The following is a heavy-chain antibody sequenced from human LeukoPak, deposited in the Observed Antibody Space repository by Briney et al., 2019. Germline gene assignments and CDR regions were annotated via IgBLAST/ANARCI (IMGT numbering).Heavy chain of an antibody. CDR3: ARVREGQWLRSKACYYGMDV. CDR1: GGTFSSYA. V-gene: IGHV1-69*13. Sequence: GASVKVSCKASGGTFSSYAISWVRQAPGQGLEWMGGIIPIFGTANYAQKFQGRVTITADESTSTAYMELSSLRSEDTAVYYCARVREGQWLRSKACYYGMDVWGKGTTVTVSS. D-gene: IGHD5-12*01. CDR2: IIPIFGTA. J-gene: IGHJ6*04.